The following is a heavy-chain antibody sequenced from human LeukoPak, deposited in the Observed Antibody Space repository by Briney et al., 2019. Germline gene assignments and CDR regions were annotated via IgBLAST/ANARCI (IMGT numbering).Heavy chain of an antibody. CDR1: GFTFSSYA. CDR3: AKDLRFAMIVEFARKGKVHAFDI. V-gene: IGHV3-23*01. Sequence: GGSLRLSCAASGFTFSSYAMSWVRQAPGKGLKWVSAISGSGGSTYYADSVKGRFTTSRDNSKNTLYLQMNSLRAEDTAVYYCAKDLRFAMIVEFARKGKVHAFDIWGQGTMVTVSS. J-gene: IGHJ3*02. D-gene: IGHD3-22*01. CDR2: ISGSGGST.